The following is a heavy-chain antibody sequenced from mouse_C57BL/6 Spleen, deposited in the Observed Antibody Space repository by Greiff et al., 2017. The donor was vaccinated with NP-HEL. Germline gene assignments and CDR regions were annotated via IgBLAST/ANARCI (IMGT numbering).Heavy chain of an antibody. J-gene: IGHJ3*01. V-gene: IGHV3-6*01. D-gene: IGHD1-2*01. CDR1: GYSITSGYY. CDR2: ISYDGSN. CDR3: ARRDGVEGFAY. Sequence: EVKLEESGPGLVKPSQSLSLTCSVTGYSITSGYYWNWIRQFPGNKLEWMGYISYDGSNNYNPSLKNRISITRDTSKNQFFLKLNSVTTEDTATYYCARRDGVEGFAYWGQGTLVTVSA.